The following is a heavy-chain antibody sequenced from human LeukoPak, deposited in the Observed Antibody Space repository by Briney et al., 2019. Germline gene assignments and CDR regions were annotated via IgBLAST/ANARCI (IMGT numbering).Heavy chain of an antibody. D-gene: IGHD2-2*01. V-gene: IGHV3-66*01. CDR3: ARNTRGGDFDC. J-gene: IGHJ4*02. CDR2: IYSGGTT. Sequence: GGSLRLSCAASGFTVSSNCMNWVRQAPGKGLEWVSVIYSGGTTYYADSVKGRFTISRDNSKKTMYLQMNSLRAEDTAVYYCARNTRGGDFDCWGQGTLVTVSS. CDR1: GFTVSSNC.